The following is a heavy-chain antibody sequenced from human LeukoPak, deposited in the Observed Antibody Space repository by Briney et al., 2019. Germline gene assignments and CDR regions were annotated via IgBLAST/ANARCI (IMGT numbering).Heavy chain of an antibody. D-gene: IGHD3-10*01. J-gene: IGHJ4*02. CDR3: ARVGYYSSGPFSYFDY. CDR2: ISYDGSNE. Sequence: PRGSLRLSCAASGFTFSRYAVHWVRQAPGKGLEWVAVISYDGSNEYYADSVKGRFTISRDSSENTLYLQMNSLRVEDTAVYYCARVGYYSSGPFSYFDYWGQGTLVTVSS. CDR1: GFTFSRYA. V-gene: IGHV3-30-3*01.